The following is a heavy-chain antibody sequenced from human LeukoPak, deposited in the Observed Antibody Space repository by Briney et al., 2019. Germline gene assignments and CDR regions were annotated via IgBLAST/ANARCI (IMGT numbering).Heavy chain of an antibody. CDR3: AREGGIQLWLYQPLDP. D-gene: IGHD5-18*01. J-gene: IGHJ5*02. CDR1: GFTFSSYS. Sequence: PGGSLRLSCATSGFTFSSYSLNWVRQAPGKGLKWVSYISSGSSTIYYADSVKGRFTISRDNAKNSLYLQMNSLRAEDTAVYYCAREGGIQLWLYQPLDPWGQGTLVTVSS. V-gene: IGHV3-48*04. CDR2: ISSGSSTI.